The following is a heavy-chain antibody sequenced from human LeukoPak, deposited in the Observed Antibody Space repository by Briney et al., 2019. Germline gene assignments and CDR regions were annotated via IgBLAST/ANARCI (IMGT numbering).Heavy chain of an antibody. CDR2: INSDGSST. D-gene: IGHD2-15*01. Sequence: PGGSLRLSCAASGFTFSSYWMHCVRQAPGKGLVWVSRINSDGSSTTYADSVKGRFTISRDNAKNTLYLQMNSLRAEDTAVYYCARGPGYCSGGSCIYFDYWGQGTLVTVSS. V-gene: IGHV3-74*01. CDR3: ARGPGYCSGGSCIYFDY. J-gene: IGHJ4*02. CDR1: GFTFSSYW.